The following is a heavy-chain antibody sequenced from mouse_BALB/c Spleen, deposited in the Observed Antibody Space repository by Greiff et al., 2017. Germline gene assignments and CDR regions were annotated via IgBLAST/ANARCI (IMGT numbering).Heavy chain of an antibody. J-gene: IGHJ4*01. Sequence: VKLMESGPGLVQPSQSLSITCTVSGFSLTSYGVHWVRQSPGKGLEWLGVIWSGGSTDYNAAFISRLSISKDNSKSQVFFKMNSLQANDTAIYYCARNSDSSYAMDYWGQGTSVTVSS. D-gene: IGHD1-1*01. CDR1: GFSLTSYG. V-gene: IGHV2-2*02. CDR2: IWSGGST. CDR3: ARNSDSSYAMDY.